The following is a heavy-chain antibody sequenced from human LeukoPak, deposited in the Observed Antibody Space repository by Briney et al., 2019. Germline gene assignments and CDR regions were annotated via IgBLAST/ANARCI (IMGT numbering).Heavy chain of an antibody. CDR3: AKDLDVYGSGSYYKGFDY. CDR2: ISGSGGST. V-gene: IGHV3-23*01. J-gene: IGHJ4*02. D-gene: IGHD3-10*01. Sequence: GGSLRLSCAASGFTFSSYAMSWVRQAPGKGLEWVSAISGSGGSTYYADSVKGRFTISRDNSKNTLYLQMNSLRAEDTALYYCAKDLDVYGSGSYYKGFDYWGQGTLVTVSS. CDR1: GFTFSSYA.